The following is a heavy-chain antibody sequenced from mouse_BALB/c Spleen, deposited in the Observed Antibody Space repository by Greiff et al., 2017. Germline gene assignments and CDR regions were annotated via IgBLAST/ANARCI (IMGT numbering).Heavy chain of an antibody. CDR2: ISYSGST. D-gene: IGHD1-1*01. CDR1: GYSITSDYA. J-gene: IGHJ4*01. V-gene: IGHV3-2*02. Sequence: VQLQQSGPGLVKPSQSLSLTCTVTGYSITSDYAWNWIRQFPGNKLEWMGYISYSGSTSYNPSLKSRISITRDTSKNQFFLQLNSVTTEDTATYYCARRKPLTTVVAPYAMDYWGQGTSVTVSS. CDR3: ARRKPLTTVVAPYAMDY.